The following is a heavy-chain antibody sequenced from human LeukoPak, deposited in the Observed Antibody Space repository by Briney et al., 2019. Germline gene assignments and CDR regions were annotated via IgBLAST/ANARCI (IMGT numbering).Heavy chain of an antibody. CDR2: IYYSGST. D-gene: IGHD1-26*01. CDR3: ARGLLYTASFSRNWFDS. J-gene: IGHJ5*01. V-gene: IGHV4-59*08. Sequence: PSETLSLTCTVSGGSISSYYWSWIRQPPGKGLEWIGYIYYSGSTNYNPSLKSRVTISVDTSKNQFSLKLSSVTAADTAVYYCARGLLYTASFSRNWFDSWGQGTLVAVSS. CDR1: GGSISSYY.